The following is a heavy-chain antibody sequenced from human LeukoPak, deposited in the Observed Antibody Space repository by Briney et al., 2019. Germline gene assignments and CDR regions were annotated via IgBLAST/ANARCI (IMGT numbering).Heavy chain of an antibody. V-gene: IGHV1-18*01. J-gene: IGHJ4*02. D-gene: IGHD3-22*01. CDR3: ASYDSSGYYYFDY. CDR2: ISAYNGNT. CDR1: GYTFTSYG. Sequence: EASVTVSCKASGYTFTSYGISWVRQAPGQGLEWMGWISAYNGNTNYAQKLQGRVTMTTDTSTSTAYMELRSLRSDDTAVYYCASYDSSGYYYFDYWGQGTLVTVSS.